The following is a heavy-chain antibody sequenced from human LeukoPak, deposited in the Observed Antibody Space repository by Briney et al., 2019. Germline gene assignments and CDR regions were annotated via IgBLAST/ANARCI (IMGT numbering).Heavy chain of an antibody. Sequence: SETLSLTCTVSGGSVSSNRYYWGWIRQPPGKGLEWIGSIYYSGSTYFNPSLKSRVTISVDTSKNQFSLKLSSVTAADTAVYYCARRSDSLGFDPWGQGTLVTVSS. D-gene: IGHD3-9*01. CDR2: IYYSGST. J-gene: IGHJ5*02. CDR3: ARRSDSLGFDP. CDR1: GGSVSSNRYY. V-gene: IGHV4-39*01.